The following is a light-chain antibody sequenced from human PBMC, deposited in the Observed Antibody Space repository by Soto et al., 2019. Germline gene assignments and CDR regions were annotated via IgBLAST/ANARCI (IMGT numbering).Light chain of an antibody. Sequence: DVQLTQSPSPLSASVGDRVSISCRASRAITNHLNWYQQKPGKAPILLVYAASTLEPGVPSRFSGSGSWKHFTPTIDNLQTEDVATYFCQQNYITPLTFGGGTKVEI. V-gene: IGKV1-39*01. CDR1: RAITNH. J-gene: IGKJ4*01. CDR3: QQNYITPLT. CDR2: AAS.